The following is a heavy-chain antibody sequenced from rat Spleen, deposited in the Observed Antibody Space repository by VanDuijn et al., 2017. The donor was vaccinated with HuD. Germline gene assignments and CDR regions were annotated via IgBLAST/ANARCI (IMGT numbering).Heavy chain of an antibody. CDR3: TTKAD. Sequence: EVQLVESDGGLVQPGRSLKLSCAASGFTFSNFVMAWVRQAPTKGLEWVASISISGGTTYYRDSVKGRFTISRDDAKSTLYLQMDSLRSEDTATYYCTTKADWGQGVMVTVSS. J-gene: IGHJ2*01. CDR2: ISISGGTT. CDR1: GFTFSNFV. V-gene: IGHV5S23*01.